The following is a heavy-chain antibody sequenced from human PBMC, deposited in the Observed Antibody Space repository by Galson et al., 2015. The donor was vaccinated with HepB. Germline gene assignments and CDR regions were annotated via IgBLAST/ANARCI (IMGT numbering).Heavy chain of an antibody. J-gene: IGHJ5*02. D-gene: IGHD3-10*01. Sequence: SVKVSCKASGGTFSSYAISWVRQAPGQRLEWMGWINPGNGNTKYSQKFQGRVTITRDTSANTAYMEVSSLRSEDTAVYYCARSVVRGVLNWFDPWGQGTLVIVSS. CDR2: INPGNGNT. CDR1: GGTFSSYA. V-gene: IGHV1-3*01. CDR3: ARSVVRGVLNWFDP.